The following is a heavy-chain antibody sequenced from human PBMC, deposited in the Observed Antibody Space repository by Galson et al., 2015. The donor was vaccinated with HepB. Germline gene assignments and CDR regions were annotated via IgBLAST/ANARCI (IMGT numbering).Heavy chain of an antibody. J-gene: IGHJ4*02. V-gene: IGHV7-4-1*02. Sequence: SVKVSCKASGYTFTSYAMNWVRQAPGQGLEWMGWISTNTGNSTYAQGFTGRFVFSLDTSVSTAYLQISSLKAEDTAVYYCASAGVVITTPVGHWGQGTLVTVSS. CDR3: ASAGVVITTPVGH. CDR2: ISTNTGNS. D-gene: IGHD3-22*01. CDR1: GYTFTSYA.